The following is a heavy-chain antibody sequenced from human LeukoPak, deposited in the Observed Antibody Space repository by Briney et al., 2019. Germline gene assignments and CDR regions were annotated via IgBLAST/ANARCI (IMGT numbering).Heavy chain of an antibody. Sequence: ASVKVSCKASGYTFTGYYMHWVRQAPGQGLEWMGRINPNSGGTNYAQKFQGRVTMTRDTSISTAYMELSRLRSDDTAVYYCARGKPIAYYYYSSAQRGDYWGQGTLVTVSS. CDR2: INPNSGGT. CDR1: GYTFTGYY. V-gene: IGHV1-2*06. D-gene: IGHD3-22*01. CDR3: ARGKPIAYYYYSSAQRGDY. J-gene: IGHJ4*02.